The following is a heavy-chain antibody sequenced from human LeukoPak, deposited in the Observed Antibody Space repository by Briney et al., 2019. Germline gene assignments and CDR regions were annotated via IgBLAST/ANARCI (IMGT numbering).Heavy chain of an antibody. CDR2: ISYDGSNK. CDR3: AKADITMVRGVIINPYFQH. CDR1: GFTFSSYG. Sequence: GGSLRLSCAASGFTFSSYGMHWVRQAPGKGLEWVAVISYDGSNKYYADSVKGRFTISRDNSKNTLYLQMNSLRAEDTAVYYCAKADITMVRGVIINPYFQHWGQGTLVTVSS. V-gene: IGHV3-30*18. J-gene: IGHJ1*01. D-gene: IGHD3-10*01.